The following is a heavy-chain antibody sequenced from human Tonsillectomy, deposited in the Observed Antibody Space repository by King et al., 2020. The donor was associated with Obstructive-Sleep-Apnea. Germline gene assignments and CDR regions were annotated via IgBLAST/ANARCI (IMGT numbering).Heavy chain of an antibody. V-gene: IGHV4-59*01. CDR1: GGSISSYY. CDR2: IYYSGST. D-gene: IGHD5-24*01. J-gene: IGHJ6*02. Sequence: VQLQESGPGLVKPSETLSLTCTVSGGSISSYYWSWLRQPPGKGLEWIGYIYYSGSTNYNPSLKSRVTISVDTSKNQFSLKLSSVTAADTAVYYCARAQLRRDGYNYYGMDVWGQGTTVTVSS. CDR3: ARAQLRRDGYNYYGMDV.